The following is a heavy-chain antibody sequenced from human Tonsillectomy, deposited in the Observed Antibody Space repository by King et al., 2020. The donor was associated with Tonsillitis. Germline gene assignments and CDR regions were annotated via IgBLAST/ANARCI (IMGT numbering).Heavy chain of an antibody. CDR3: ARDTAADAFDI. CDR1: GFTVSTNY. J-gene: IGHJ3*02. D-gene: IGHD4-17*01. Sequence: VQLVESGGGLIQPGGSLRLSCAASGFTVSTNYLSWVRQAPGKGLEWVAGSYSGGSTYYADSVKGRFTIFRDIAENTLYLQMNSLRVEDTAMYYCARDTAADAFDIWGQGTMVTVSS. CDR2: SYSGGST. V-gene: IGHV3-53*01.